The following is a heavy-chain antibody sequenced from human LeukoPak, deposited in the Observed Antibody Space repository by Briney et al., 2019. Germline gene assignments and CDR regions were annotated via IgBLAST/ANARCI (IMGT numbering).Heavy chain of an antibody. CDR3: ARRGDYVDY. J-gene: IGHJ4*02. V-gene: IGHV4-30-2*01. Sequence: SETLSLTCTVSGGSISGGGYYWSWIRQPPGKGLEWIGYIYHSGSTYYNPSLKSRVTISVDRSKNQFSLKLSSVTAADTAVYYCARRGDYVDYWGQGTLVTVSS. CDR1: GGSISGGGYY. D-gene: IGHD2-15*01. CDR2: IYHSGST.